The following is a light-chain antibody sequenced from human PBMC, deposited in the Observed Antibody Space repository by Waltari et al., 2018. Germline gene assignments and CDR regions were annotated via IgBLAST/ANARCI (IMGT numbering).Light chain of an antibody. CDR3: QSSDSSGSYVL. J-gene: IGLJ3*02. Sequence: SYGLTQAPSVSVSPGPTARITCSGDTLPKEYAYWYQQKPGQAPVLVIYKDSERPSGIPERFSGSRAGTTVALTINGVQAEDEAEYYCQSSDSSGSYVLFGGGTKLTVL. CDR1: TLPKEY. CDR2: KDS. V-gene: IGLV3-25*03.